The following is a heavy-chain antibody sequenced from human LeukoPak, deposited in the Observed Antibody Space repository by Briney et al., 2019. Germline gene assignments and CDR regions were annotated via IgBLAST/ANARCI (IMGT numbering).Heavy chain of an antibody. V-gene: IGHV3-7*01. J-gene: IGHJ4*02. Sequence: GGSLRLSCVASGFTFSSRDWMSWVRQAPGKGLEWVANIKQDGSEKYYVDSVKGRFTISRDNAKNSLYLQMNSLRAEDTAVYYCAREGIAAAVLDYWGQGTLVTVSS. CDR2: IKQDGSEK. CDR3: AREGIAAAVLDY. D-gene: IGHD6-13*01. CDR1: GFTFSSRDW.